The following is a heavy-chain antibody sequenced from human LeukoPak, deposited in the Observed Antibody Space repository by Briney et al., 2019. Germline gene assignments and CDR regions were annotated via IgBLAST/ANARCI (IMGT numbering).Heavy chain of an antibody. CDR2: IYYSGST. J-gene: IGHJ4*02. CDR1: GGSISSYY. Sequence: SETLSLTCTVSGGSISSYYWSWIRQPPGKGLEWIGYIYYSGSTNYNPSLKSRVTISVDTPKNQFSLKLSSVTAADTAVYYCARVRPVVRGGYFDYWGQGTLVTVSS. D-gene: IGHD3-10*01. CDR3: ARVRPVVRGGYFDY. V-gene: IGHV4-59*01.